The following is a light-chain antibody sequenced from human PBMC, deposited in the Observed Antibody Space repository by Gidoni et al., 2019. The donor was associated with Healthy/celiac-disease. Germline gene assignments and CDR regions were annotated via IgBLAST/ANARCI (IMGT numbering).Light chain of an antibody. V-gene: IGKV3-20*01. Sequence: ELVLTQSPGTLSLSPGERDTLSSRASQRVSSSYLAWYQPKPGQAPRLLIYGASSRATGIPDRFSGSGSGTDFPLPLSRLGPEDFAVYSCPQYGSSPLTFGPGTKVEIK. CDR2: GAS. CDR3: PQYGSSPLT. CDR1: QRVSSSY. J-gene: IGKJ1*01.